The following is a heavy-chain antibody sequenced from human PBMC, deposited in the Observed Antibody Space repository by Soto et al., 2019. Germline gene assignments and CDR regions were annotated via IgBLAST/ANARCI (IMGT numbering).Heavy chain of an antibody. Sequence: PGGSLRLSCTASGFTFSDYEMNWVRQAPGKGLEWVSYITSGGRSIYYADPVKGRFIISRDNTENSLYLQMNSLRPEDTAVYYCVRRMASPDQWGQGTLVTVSS. CDR3: VRRMASPDQ. D-gene: IGHD2-15*01. CDR2: ITSGGRSI. V-gene: IGHV3-48*03. CDR1: GFTFSDYE. J-gene: IGHJ4*02.